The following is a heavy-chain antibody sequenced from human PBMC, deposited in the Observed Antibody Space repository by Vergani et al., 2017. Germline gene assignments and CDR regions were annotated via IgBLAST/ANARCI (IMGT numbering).Heavy chain of an antibody. V-gene: IGHV1-69*01. D-gene: IGHD4-17*01. CDR2: IIPIFGTA. J-gene: IGHJ3*02. CDR1: GGTFSSYA. CDR3: AXDRRASTVTTDWGAFDI. Sequence: QVQLVQSGAEVKKPGSSVKVSCKASGGTFSSYAISWVRQAPGQGLEWMGGIIPIFGTANYAQKFQGRVTITADESTSTAYMELSRLRSEDTAVYYCAXDRRASTVTTDWGAFDIWGQGTMVTVSS.